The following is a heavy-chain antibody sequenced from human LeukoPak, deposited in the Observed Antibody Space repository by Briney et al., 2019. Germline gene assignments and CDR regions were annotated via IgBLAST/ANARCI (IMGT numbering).Heavy chain of an antibody. Sequence: PSETPSLTCTVSGGSISSSSYYWGWIRQPPGKGLEWIVSIYYSGSTYYNPSLKSQVTISVDTSKNQFSLKLSSVTAADTAVYYCARHSLTMVDYWGQGTLVTVSS. J-gene: IGHJ4*02. D-gene: IGHD4/OR15-4a*01. CDR1: GGSISSSSYY. CDR2: IYYSGST. V-gene: IGHV4-39*01. CDR3: ARHSLTMVDY.